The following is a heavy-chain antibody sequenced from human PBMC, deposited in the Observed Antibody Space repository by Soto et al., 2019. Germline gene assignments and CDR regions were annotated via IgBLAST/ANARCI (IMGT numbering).Heavy chain of an antibody. CDR1: GYTFTGYY. V-gene: IGHV1-2*04. Sequence: ASVKVSCKASGYTFTGYYMHWVRQAPGQGLEWMGWINPNSGGTNYAQKFQGWVTMTRDTSISTAYMELSSLRSDDTAVYYCARGLLPVTTRGAFDIWGQGTMVTVSS. CDR3: ARGLLPVTTRGAFDI. J-gene: IGHJ3*02. D-gene: IGHD4-17*01. CDR2: INPNSGGT.